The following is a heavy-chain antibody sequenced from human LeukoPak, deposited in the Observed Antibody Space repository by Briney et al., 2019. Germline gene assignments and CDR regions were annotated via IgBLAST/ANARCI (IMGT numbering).Heavy chain of an antibody. V-gene: IGHV1-46*01. D-gene: IGHD3-3*01. J-gene: IGHJ3*01. CDR3: ARGGSRGLYPGDAFDF. CDR1: GYTFTSYS. Sequence: ASVKVSCKASGYTFTSYSFHWVRQAPRQGFEWMGIINPRGGSTTSAQKFQGRVTMTSDTSTSTVYMELSSLTSEDTAVYYCARGGSRGLYPGDAFDFWGQGTMVTVSS. CDR2: INPRGGST.